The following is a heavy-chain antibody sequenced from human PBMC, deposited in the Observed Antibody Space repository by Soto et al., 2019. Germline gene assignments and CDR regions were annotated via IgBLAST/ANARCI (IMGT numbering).Heavy chain of an antibody. V-gene: IGHV3-9*01. D-gene: IGHD2-15*01. CDR2: ITWNSANV. J-gene: IGHJ5*02. Sequence: QLVESGGGLVQPGRSLRLSCTASGFTFDDYPMHWVRQRPGQGLDWVSGITWNSANVGYADSVRGRFTISRDHAKNSLFLQMDNLRPEDTAFYFCAQGGYCTDGSCYTEFAPRGQGTLVTVSS. CDR1: GFTFDDYP. CDR3: AQGGYCTDGSCYTEFAP.